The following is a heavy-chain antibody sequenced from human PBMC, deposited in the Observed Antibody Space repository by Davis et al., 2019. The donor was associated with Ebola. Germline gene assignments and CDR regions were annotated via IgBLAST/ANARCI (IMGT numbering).Heavy chain of an antibody. CDR3: ARSKATDDVFDI. CDR1: GYTFTNYA. J-gene: IGHJ3*02. Sequence: ASVKVSCKASGYTFTNYAVNWVRQAPGQGPQWMGRINTYTGNPTYVQGFTGRLVFSLDTSVSTTYLQISSLKAADTAVYYCARSKATDDVFDIWGQGTMVTVSS. V-gene: IGHV7-4-1*02. CDR2: INTYTGNP.